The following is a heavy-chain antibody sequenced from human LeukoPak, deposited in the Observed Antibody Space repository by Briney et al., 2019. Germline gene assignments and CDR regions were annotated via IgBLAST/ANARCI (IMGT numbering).Heavy chain of an antibody. CDR3: ARDYCSSTSCLFDY. J-gene: IGHJ4*02. D-gene: IGHD2-2*01. CDR1: GYTFTGYH. Sequence: ASVNVSCKASGYTFTGYHMHWVRQAPGQGPEWMGRINPNSGDTNYAQKFQGRVTMTRDTSISTAYVELSRLRSDDTAVYYCARDYCSSTSCLFDYWGQGTLVTVSS. V-gene: IGHV1-2*06. CDR2: INPNSGDT.